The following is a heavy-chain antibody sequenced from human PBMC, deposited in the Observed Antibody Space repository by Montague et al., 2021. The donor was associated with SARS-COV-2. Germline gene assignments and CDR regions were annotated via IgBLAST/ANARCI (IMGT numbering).Heavy chain of an antibody. CDR2: IDWDDDK. Sequence: PALGKPTQTLTLTCTFSGFSLSTSGMCVSWIRQPPGKALEWLARIDWDDDKYYSISLKTRLTISKDTSKNQVVLTMTNMDPVDTATYYCARRTYDILTGYDYGMDVWGQGTTVTVSS. J-gene: IGHJ6*02. V-gene: IGHV2-70*11. CDR3: ARRTYDILTGYDYGMDV. CDR1: GFSLSTSGMC. D-gene: IGHD3-9*01.